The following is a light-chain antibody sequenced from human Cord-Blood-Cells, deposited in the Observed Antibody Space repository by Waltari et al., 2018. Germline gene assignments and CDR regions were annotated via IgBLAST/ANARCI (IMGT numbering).Light chain of an antibody. Sequence: QLVLTQSPSASASLGASVKLTCTLSSGHSSYAIPCHQQQPEKGPRYLMKLNSDGSHSKGDGIPDRFSGSSSGAERYLTISSLQSEDEADYYCQTWGTGVFGGGTKLTVL. CDR2: LNSDGSH. CDR1: SGHSSYA. CDR3: QTWGTGV. J-gene: IGLJ3*02. V-gene: IGLV4-69*01.